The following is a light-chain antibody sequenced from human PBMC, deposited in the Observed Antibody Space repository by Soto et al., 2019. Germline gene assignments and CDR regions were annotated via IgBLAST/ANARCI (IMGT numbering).Light chain of an antibody. CDR3: HQRQYWPPIT. CDR2: DAS. CDR1: LSVSVY. Sequence: VVLTQSPATLSLSPGERATLSCRTSLSVSVYLDWYQQKPGQAPRLLISDASNMATGIPARFSGSGSGTDFTLTISSLEPEDFAVYYCHQRQYWPPITFGQGTRLEIK. V-gene: IGKV3-11*01. J-gene: IGKJ5*01.